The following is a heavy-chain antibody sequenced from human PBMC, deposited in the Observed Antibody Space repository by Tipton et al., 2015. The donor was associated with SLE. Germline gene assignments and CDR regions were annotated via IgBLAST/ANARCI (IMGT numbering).Heavy chain of an antibody. CDR3: ARAPGLDRDYSYYYYMDV. CDR1: GGSINRYY. V-gene: IGHV4-59*12. D-gene: IGHD3/OR15-3a*01. J-gene: IGHJ6*03. CDR2: IYFTGST. Sequence: GLVKPSETLSLTCTVSGGSINRYYWSWIRQAPGKGLEWIGYIYFTGSTRYNPSLESRVTMSVDTSKNQFSLKLNSVTAADTAVYYCARAPGLDRDYSYYYYMDVWGKGATVTVSS.